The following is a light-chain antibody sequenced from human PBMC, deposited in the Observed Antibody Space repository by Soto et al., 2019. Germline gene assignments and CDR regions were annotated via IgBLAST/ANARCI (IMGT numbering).Light chain of an antibody. CDR2: EVS. J-gene: IGLJ2*01. CDR1: SSDVGGYNY. V-gene: IGLV2-14*01. Sequence: QSALTQPASVSGSPGQSITISCTGTSSDVGGYNYVSWYQQHPGKAPKLMIFEVSNRPSGVSTRFSGSKSGNTASLTISGLQAEDEADYYCSSYTSTSTLVVFGGGTQLTVL. CDR3: SSYTSTSTLVV.